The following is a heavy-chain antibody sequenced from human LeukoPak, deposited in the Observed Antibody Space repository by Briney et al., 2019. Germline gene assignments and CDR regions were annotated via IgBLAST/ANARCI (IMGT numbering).Heavy chain of an antibody. CDR3: ARTYYYGSGSYYGKALGFDY. Sequence: PSETLSLTCTVSGGSISSYYWSWIRQPPGKGLEWIGYIYYSGSTNYNPSLKSRVTISVDTSKNQFSLQLSSVTAADTAVYYCARTYYYGSGSYYGKALGFDYWGQGTLVTVSS. CDR2: IYYSGST. V-gene: IGHV4-59*01. D-gene: IGHD3-10*01. CDR1: GGSISSYY. J-gene: IGHJ4*02.